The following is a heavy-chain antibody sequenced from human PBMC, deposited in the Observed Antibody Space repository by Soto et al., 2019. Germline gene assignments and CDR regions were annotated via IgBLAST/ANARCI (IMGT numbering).Heavy chain of an antibody. V-gene: IGHV3-74*01. CDR2: INGDGSST. J-gene: IGHJ4*02. D-gene: IGHD5-18*01. CDR3: ARGGAYIYGPQYD. Sequence: EVQLVESGGGLVQPGGSLRLSCATSGFSFSGYWIHWVRQAPGKGLVWVSHINGDGSSTNYADSVKGRFTISRDYTKNTLYLQMNSLRVEDTAVYYCARGGAYIYGPQYDWGQGTLVTVSS. CDR1: GFSFSGYW.